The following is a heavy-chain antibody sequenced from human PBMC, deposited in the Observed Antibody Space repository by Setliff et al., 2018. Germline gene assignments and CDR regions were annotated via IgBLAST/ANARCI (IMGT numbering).Heavy chain of an antibody. CDR3: ANTPQISYFYGMDV. V-gene: IGHV1-2*02. D-gene: IGHD2-15*01. J-gene: IGHJ6*02. CDR1: GYTFTGYY. CDR2: INPNSGGT. Sequence: ASVKVSCKASGYTFTGYYMHWVRQAPGQGLEWMGWINPNSGGTNYAQKFQGRVTMTRDTSISTAYMELSSLRSEDTAVYYCANTPQISYFYGMDVWGQGTTVTVSS.